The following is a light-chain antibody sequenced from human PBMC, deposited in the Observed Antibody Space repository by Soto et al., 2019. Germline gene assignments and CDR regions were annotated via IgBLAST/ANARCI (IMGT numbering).Light chain of an antibody. CDR1: SSDVGGYNY. J-gene: IGLJ1*01. CDR2: DVS. V-gene: IGLV2-14*01. Sequence: QSALTQPASVSGSPGQSITISCTGTSSDVGGYNYVSWYQQHPGKDPKLMIYDVSNRPSGVSNRVSGSKSGNTASLTISGLQAEDEADYYCSSYTSSTCYVFGTGTKLTVL. CDR3: SSYTSSTCYV.